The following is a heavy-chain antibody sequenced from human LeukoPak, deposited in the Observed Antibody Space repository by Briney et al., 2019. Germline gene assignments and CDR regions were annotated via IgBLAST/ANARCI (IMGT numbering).Heavy chain of an antibody. CDR1: GFTVSSNY. Sequence: GGSLRLSCAASGFTVSSNYMSWVRQAPGKGLEWVSVIYSGGSTYYADSVKGRFTISRDNSKNTLYLQMNSLRAEDTAVYYCASLPPNDAFDIWGQGTMDTVSS. CDR3: ASLPPNDAFDI. V-gene: IGHV3-66*01. CDR2: IYSGGST. J-gene: IGHJ3*02.